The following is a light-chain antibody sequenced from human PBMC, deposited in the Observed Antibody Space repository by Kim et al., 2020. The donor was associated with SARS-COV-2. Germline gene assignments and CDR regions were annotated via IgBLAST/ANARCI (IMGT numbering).Light chain of an antibody. CDR2: DAS. CDR1: QGISNF. Sequence: ASVGDRVTITCRSSQGISNFLDWYQQKPGKVPKLLIYDASVLQSGVPSRFSGSGSGTDFTLTISSLQPEDVATYYCQRCNSAPWTFGQGTKVDIK. CDR3: QRCNSAPWT. J-gene: IGKJ1*01. V-gene: IGKV1-27*01.